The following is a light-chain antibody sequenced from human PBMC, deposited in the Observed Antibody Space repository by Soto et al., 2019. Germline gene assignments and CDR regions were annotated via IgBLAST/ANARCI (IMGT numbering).Light chain of an antibody. CDR1: QDISNY. CDR2: DAS. Sequence: DIQMNQSSSSLSASVGDRVTITCQASQDISNYLNWYQPKPGKAPKLLIYDASNLQTGVPSRFSGSGSGTDFTFTIRSLQPEDIATYYCQQYDNLITFGQGTRLEIK. CDR3: QQYDNLIT. V-gene: IGKV1-33*01. J-gene: IGKJ5*01.